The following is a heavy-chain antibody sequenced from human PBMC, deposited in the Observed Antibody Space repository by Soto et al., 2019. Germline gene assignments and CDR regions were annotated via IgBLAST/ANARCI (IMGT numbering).Heavy chain of an antibody. CDR2: ISAYNGNT. D-gene: IGHD2-15*01. V-gene: IGHV1-18*01. J-gene: IGHJ5*02. CDR1: GYTFTSYG. Sequence: ASVKVSCKASGYTFTSYGISWVRQAPGQGLEWMGWISAYNGNTNYAQKLQGRVTMTTDTSTSTAYMELRSLRSDDTAVYYCARDLTSDSSYCSGGSCYESWFDPWGQGTLVTVSS. CDR3: ARDLTSDSSYCSGGSCYESWFDP.